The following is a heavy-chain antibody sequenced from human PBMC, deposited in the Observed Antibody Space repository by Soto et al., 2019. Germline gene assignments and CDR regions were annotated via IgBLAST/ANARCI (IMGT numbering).Heavy chain of an antibody. CDR1: GGTFSSYA. J-gene: IGHJ4*02. D-gene: IGHD3-22*01. CDR3: ATNYYYDSSGYYPLGFDY. Sequence: SVKVSCKASGGTFSSYAISWVRQAPGQGLEWTGGIIPIFGTANYAQKFQGRVTITADESTSTAYMELSSLRSEDTAVYYCATNYYYDSSGYYPLGFDYWGQGTLVTVSS. V-gene: IGHV1-69*13. CDR2: IIPIFGTA.